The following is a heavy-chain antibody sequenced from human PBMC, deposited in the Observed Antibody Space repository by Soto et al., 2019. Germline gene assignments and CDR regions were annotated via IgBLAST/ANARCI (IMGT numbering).Heavy chain of an antibody. CDR1: GYTLTELS. Sequence: GASVKVSCKVSGYTLTELSMHWVRQAPGKGLEWMGGFDPEDGETIYAQKFQGRVTMTEDTSTDTAYMELSSLRSEDTAVYYCARGGSKAARPEYYYYYMDVWGKGTRATFP. CDR2: FDPEDGET. J-gene: IGHJ6*03. V-gene: IGHV1-24*01. D-gene: IGHD6-6*01. CDR3: ARGGSKAARPEYYYYYMDV.